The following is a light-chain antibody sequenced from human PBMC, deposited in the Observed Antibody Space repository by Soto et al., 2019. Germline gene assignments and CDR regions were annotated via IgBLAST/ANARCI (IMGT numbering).Light chain of an antibody. CDR3: QQYGRSPLT. CDR1: QSVRSTL. V-gene: IGKV3-20*01. CDR2: ATS. Sequence: EIVLTQSPDTLSLSPGERATLSCRASQSVRSTLLAWYQQKPGQAPRLLIYATSDRATGVPDRFSGGGSGTDFTLSISRLEPEDFAVYYCQQYGRSPLTFGGGTKVEIK. J-gene: IGKJ4*01.